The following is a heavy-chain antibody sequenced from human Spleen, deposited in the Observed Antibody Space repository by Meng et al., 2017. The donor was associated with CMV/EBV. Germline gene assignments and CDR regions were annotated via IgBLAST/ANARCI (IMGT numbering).Heavy chain of an antibody. CDR1: AFTFSSYA. V-gene: IGHV3-23*01. J-gene: IGHJ6*02. CDR2: ISGSDYTT. D-gene: IGHD6-6*01. CDR3: ARVPYRSSSGEYFYYHGMDV. Sequence: GESLKISCAASAFTFSSYAMSWVRQAPGKGLEWVSTISGSDYTTYYADSMRGRFTISRDNSKNTLYLEMTSPRPEDTAVYYCARVPYRSSSGEYFYYHGMDVWGQGTTVTVSS.